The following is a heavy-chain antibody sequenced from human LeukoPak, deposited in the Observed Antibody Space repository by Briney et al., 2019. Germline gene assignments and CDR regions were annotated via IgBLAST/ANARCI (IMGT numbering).Heavy chain of an antibody. V-gene: IGHV4-39*07. J-gene: IGHJ6*03. CDR1: GGSISSTSYY. Sequence: PSETLSLTCIVSGGSISSTSYYWGWIRQPPGKGLEWIGYIYHSGSTYYNPSLKSRVTISVDTSKNQFSLRLSSVTAADTAVCYCAREADDYRNPYYMDVWGKGTTVTVSS. CDR2: IYHSGST. CDR3: AREADDYRNPYYMDV. D-gene: IGHD4-11*01.